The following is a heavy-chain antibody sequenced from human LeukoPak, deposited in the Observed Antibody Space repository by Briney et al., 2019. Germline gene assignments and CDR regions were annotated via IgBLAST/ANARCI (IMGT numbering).Heavy chain of an antibody. V-gene: IGHV3-7*01. D-gene: IGHD6-13*01. CDR3: ASGIAATGAYWYFDL. Sequence: TGGSLRLSCAASGFTFSSYWMSWVRQAPGKGLEWVANIKQDGSEKYYVDSVKGRFTISRDNAKNSLYLQMNSLRAGDTAVYYCASGIAATGAYWYFDLWGRGTLITVSS. J-gene: IGHJ2*01. CDR1: GFTFSSYW. CDR2: IKQDGSEK.